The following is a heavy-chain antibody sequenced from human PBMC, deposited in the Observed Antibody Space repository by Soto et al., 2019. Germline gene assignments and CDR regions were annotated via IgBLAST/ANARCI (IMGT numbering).Heavy chain of an antibody. J-gene: IGHJ5*02. V-gene: IGHV4-4*02. CDR1: GGSITSSNW. CDR3: ARARGAIFGVVIRNWFDP. CDR2: IYHNGST. Sequence: SVTLSLTCAVSGGSITSSNWWSWVRQSPRKGLEWVGEIYHNGSTNYNPSLKSRITISVDKSKNQFSLELRSVTAADTAVYYCARARGAIFGVVIRNWFDPWGQGTLVTVSS. D-gene: IGHD3-3*01.